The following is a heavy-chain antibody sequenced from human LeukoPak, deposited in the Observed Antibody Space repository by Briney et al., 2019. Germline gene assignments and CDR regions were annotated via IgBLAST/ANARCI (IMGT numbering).Heavy chain of an antibody. V-gene: IGHV3-43*02. CDR3: AKGQYCSTTTCFMAFDY. Sequence: GGSLRLSCAASGFTYSLYAMGWVRQAPGKGLEWVASVSGSGENTYFADSVKGRFTISRDNFKSSLHLQMDSLRTEDTALYYCAKGQYCSTTTCFMAFDYWGQGTLVTVSS. D-gene: IGHD2-2*01. J-gene: IGHJ4*02. CDR2: VSGSGENT. CDR1: GFTYSLYA.